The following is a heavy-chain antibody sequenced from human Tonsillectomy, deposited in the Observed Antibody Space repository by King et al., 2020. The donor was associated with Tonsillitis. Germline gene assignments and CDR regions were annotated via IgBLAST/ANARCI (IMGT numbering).Heavy chain of an antibody. Sequence: VQLVESGGGLVKPGGSLRLSCAASGLTFSSYSMNWVRQAPGKGLEWVSSISSSSSYIYYADSVKGRFTISRDNAKNSLYLQMNSLRAEGTAVYYCAREAGYYFGYSWFDPWGQGTLVTVSS. CDR2: ISSSSSYI. CDR3: AREAGYYFGYSWFDP. D-gene: IGHD5-12*01. CDR1: GLTFSSYS. V-gene: IGHV3-21*01. J-gene: IGHJ5*02.